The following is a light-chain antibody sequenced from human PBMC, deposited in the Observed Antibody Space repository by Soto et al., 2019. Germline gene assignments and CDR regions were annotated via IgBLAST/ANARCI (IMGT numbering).Light chain of an antibody. Sequence: QSVLTQPPSASGSPGQSVTISCTGTSSDVGGYNYVSWYQQHPGKAPKLMIYEVNKRPSGVPDRFSGSKSGNTASLTVSGLQAEDEADYSCSSFAGSNNVLFGGGTKLTVL. V-gene: IGLV2-8*01. CDR2: EVN. CDR1: SSDVGGYNY. J-gene: IGLJ2*01. CDR3: SSFAGSNNVL.